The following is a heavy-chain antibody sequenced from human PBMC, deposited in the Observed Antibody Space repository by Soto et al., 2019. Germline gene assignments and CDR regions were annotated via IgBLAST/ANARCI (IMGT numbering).Heavy chain of an antibody. CDR3: ASDYYDSSGYTYYGMDV. V-gene: IGHV1-69*01. D-gene: IGHD3-22*01. CDR1: GGTFSSYA. Sequence: QVQLVQSGAEVKKPGSSVKVSCNASGGTFSSYAISWVRQAPGQGLEWMGGIIPIFGTANYAQKFQGRVTITADESTSTAYMELSSLRSEDTAVYYCASDYYDSSGYTYYGMDVWGQGTTVTVSS. J-gene: IGHJ6*02. CDR2: IIPIFGTA.